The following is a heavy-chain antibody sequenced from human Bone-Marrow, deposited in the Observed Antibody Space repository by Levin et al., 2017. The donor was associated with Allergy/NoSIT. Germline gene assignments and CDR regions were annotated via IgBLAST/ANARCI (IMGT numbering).Heavy chain of an antibody. D-gene: IGHD3-22*01. CDR3: ATAGRTSGYAYAFEF. J-gene: IGHJ3*01. CDR2: ISHEETSI. CDR1: GSMFSSFV. Sequence: LSLTRAVSGSMFSSFVLHWVRQAPGKGLEWVAVISHEETSIIYADSVKGRFTISKDNPKKTLYLQMNSLRDEDTAVYYCATAGRTSGYAYAFEFWGQGTMVTVSS. V-gene: IGHV3-30*03.